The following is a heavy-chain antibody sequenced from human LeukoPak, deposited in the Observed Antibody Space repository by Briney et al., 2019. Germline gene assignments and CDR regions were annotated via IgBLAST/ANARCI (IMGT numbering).Heavy chain of an antibody. CDR1: GGSISSSSYY. D-gene: IGHD1-26*01. J-gene: IGHJ6*03. Sequence: SETLSLTCTVSGGSISSSSYYWGWIRQPPGKGLEWIGFIYTSGSTNYNPTLKSRVTMSVDTSKNQFSLKLSSVTAADTAVYYCARALVGATYYHYYMDVWGKGTTVTISS. CDR3: ARALVGATYYHYYMDV. V-gene: IGHV4-61*05. CDR2: IYTSGST.